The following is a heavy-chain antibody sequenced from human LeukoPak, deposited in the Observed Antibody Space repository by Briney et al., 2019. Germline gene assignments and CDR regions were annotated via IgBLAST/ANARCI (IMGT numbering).Heavy chain of an antibody. V-gene: IGHV4-4*02. Sequence: SGTLSLTCTVSGDSISSSNWWSWVRQPPGKGLEWIGEIYHSGSTNYNPSLKSRVTISVDRSKNQFSLKLSSVTAADTAVYYCASSSSWYQGRVFDYWGQGTLVTVSS. D-gene: IGHD6-13*01. CDR3: ASSSSWYQGRVFDY. J-gene: IGHJ4*02. CDR2: IYHSGST. CDR1: GDSISSSNW.